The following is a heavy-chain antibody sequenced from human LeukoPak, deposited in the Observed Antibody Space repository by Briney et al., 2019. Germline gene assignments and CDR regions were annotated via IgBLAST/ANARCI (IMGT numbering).Heavy chain of an antibody. CDR3: AREAPRRGPIDVVVPAARHRHAFDI. J-gene: IGHJ3*02. D-gene: IGHD2-2*01. CDR1: GFTFSSYS. V-gene: IGHV3-21*01. Sequence: GGSLRLSCAASGFTFSSYSMNWVRQAPGKGLEWVSSISSSSSSYIYYADSVKGRFTISRDNAKNSLYLQMNSLRAEDTAVYYCAREAPRRGPIDVVVPAARHRHAFDIWGQGTMVTVSS. CDR2: ISSSSSSYI.